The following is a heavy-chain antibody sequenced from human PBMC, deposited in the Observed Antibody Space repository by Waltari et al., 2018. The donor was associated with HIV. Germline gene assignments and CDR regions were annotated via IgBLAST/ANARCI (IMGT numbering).Heavy chain of an antibody. J-gene: IGHJ4*02. Sequence: EVQLVESGGGLVQPGGSLRHPCAASGFTFRSYCMNWVRQATGSGREWLSDITSEGRAKVYADSVKGRFTISSDNAKNALYLEINSLRDADTPVYYSARHDHSPPDYWSQRT. CDR3: ARHDHSPPDY. CDR2: ITSEGRAK. CDR1: GFTFRSYC. V-gene: IGHV3-48*02.